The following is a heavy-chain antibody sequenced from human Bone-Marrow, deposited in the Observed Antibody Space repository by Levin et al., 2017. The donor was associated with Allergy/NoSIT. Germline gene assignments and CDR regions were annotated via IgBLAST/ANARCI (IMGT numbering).Heavy chain of an antibody. CDR2: IWYDGSNK. V-gene: IGHV3-33*01. Sequence: GESLKISCAASGFTFSSYGMHWVRQAPGKGLGWGAVIWYDGSNKYYADSVKGRFTISRDNSKNTLYLQMNSLRAEDTAVYYCARDRSSSWAARDFDYWGQGTLVTVSS. D-gene: IGHD6-13*01. J-gene: IGHJ4*02. CDR1: GFTFSSYG. CDR3: ARDRSSSWAARDFDY.